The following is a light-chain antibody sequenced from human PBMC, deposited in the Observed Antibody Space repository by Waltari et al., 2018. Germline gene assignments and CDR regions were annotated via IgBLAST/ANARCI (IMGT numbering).Light chain of an antibody. CDR1: SSDVGAYDY. Sequence: QSALTQPASVSGSPGQSITISCTGTSSDVGAYDYVSWYQQHPGKVPKLMIYDVTYRPSGISNRFSGAKSGITAFLTISGRQAEDEADYYCSSHTSSRTRVFGGGTELTVL. V-gene: IGLV2-14*03. CDR3: SSHTSSRTRV. CDR2: DVT. J-gene: IGLJ3*02.